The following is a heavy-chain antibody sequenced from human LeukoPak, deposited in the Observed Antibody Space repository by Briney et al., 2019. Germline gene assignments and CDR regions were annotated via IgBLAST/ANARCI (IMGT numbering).Heavy chain of an antibody. D-gene: IGHD3-10*01. CDR3: ARIPSIEMVGVSYGMDV. J-gene: IGHJ6*02. V-gene: IGHV3-30*02. Sequence: PGGSLRLSCAASGFTFSSYGMHWVRQAPGKGLEWVAFIRYDGSNKYYANSVKGRFTISRDNSKNTLYLQMNSLRAEDTAVYYCARIPSIEMVGVSYGMDVWGQGTTVTVSS. CDR1: GFTFSSYG. CDR2: IRYDGSNK.